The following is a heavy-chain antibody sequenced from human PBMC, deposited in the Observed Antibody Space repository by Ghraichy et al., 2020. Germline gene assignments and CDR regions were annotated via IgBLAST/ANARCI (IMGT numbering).Heavy chain of an antibody. Sequence: SETLSLTCAVSGGSISSGGYSWSWIRQPPGKGLEWIGYIYHSGGTYYNPSLKSRITMSVVRSRNQFSLKLSSLTAADTAVYYCARTQNAGGVYYFDYWGQGTLVTVSS. D-gene: IGHD2-8*02. J-gene: IGHJ4*02. CDR3: ARTQNAGGVYYFDY. V-gene: IGHV4-30-2*01. CDR2: IYHSGGT. CDR1: GGSISSGGYS.